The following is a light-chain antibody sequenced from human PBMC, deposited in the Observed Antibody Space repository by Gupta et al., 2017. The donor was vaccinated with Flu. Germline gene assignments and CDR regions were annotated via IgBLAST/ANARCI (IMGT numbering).Light chain of an antibody. CDR3: SSYTSSSIWV. CDR2: EVS. V-gene: IGLV2-14*01. CDR1: SSDVGGYNY. Sequence: QSALTQPASVSGSPGQSITISCTGTSSDVGGYNYVSWYQQHPGKAPKLMIYEVSNRPSGVSIRFSGSKSGNTASLTISGLQAEDEADYYCSSYTSSSIWVFGGGTKLTVL. J-gene: IGLJ3*02.